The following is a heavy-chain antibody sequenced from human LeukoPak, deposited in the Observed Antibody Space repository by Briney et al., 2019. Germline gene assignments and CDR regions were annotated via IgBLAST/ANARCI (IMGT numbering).Heavy chain of an antibody. D-gene: IGHD3-10*01. Sequence: ASVKVSCKASGYTFTSYGISWVRQAPGQGLEWMGWISAYNGNTNYAQKLQGRVTMTTDKSTSTAYMELSSLRSEDTAVYYCARDRYGSGYVVYWGQGTLVTVSS. CDR2: ISAYNGNT. CDR3: ARDRYGSGYVVY. V-gene: IGHV1-18*01. J-gene: IGHJ4*02. CDR1: GYTFTSYG.